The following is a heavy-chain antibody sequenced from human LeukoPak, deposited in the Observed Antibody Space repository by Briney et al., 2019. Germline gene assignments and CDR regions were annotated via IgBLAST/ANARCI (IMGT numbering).Heavy chain of an antibody. CDR1: GYTFTSYG. CDR2: INPSGGST. D-gene: IGHD3-3*01. V-gene: IGHV1-46*01. J-gene: IGHJ5*02. CDR3: ARDSRITIFGVVIGYNWFDP. Sequence: ASVKVSCKASGYTFTSYGISWVRQAPGQGLEWMGIINPSGGSTSYAQKLQGRVTMTRDTSTSTVYMELSSLRSEDTAVYYCARDSRITIFGVVIGYNWFDPWGQGTLVTVSS.